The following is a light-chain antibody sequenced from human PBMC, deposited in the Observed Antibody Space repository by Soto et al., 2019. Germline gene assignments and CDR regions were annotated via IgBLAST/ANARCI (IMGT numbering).Light chain of an antibody. V-gene: IGKV4-1*01. CDR2: WAS. CDR1: QSVLYSSNNKNY. J-gene: IGKJ4*01. Sequence: DIVMTQSPDSLAVSLGERATINCKSSQSVLYSSNNKNYLSWYQQKPGQPPKLLIYWASTRESGVPDRFSGSGSGTDFTLTISSLQSEDVAVYYFQQYYNTPLTFGGGTKVEIK. CDR3: QQYYNTPLT.